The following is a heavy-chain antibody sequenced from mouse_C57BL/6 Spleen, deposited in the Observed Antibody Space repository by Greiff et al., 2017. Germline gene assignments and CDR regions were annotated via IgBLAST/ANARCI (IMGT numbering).Heavy chain of an antibody. D-gene: IGHD4-1*01. CDR3: ARWSWDGAY. Sequence: VQLQQSGPELVKPGASVKISCKASGYAFSSSWMNWVKQRPGKGLEWIGRIYPGDGDTNYNGKFKGKATLTADKSSSTAYMQLSSLTSEDSAVYFCARWSWDGAYWGQGTLVTVSA. V-gene: IGHV1-82*01. CDR2: IYPGDGDT. CDR1: GYAFSSSW. J-gene: IGHJ3*01.